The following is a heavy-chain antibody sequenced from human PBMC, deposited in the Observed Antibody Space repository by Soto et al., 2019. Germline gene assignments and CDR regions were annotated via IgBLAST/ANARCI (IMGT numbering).Heavy chain of an antibody. D-gene: IGHD3-10*01. V-gene: IGHV1-69*08. CDR3: AREEYYYGSGAFFDY. CDR1: GGTFSSYT. J-gene: IGHJ4*02. Sequence: QVQLVQSGAEVKKPGSSVKVSCKASGGTFSSYTISWVRQAPGQGLEWMGRSIPILGMANYAQKFQGRVTITADKSTSTAYMELSSLRSEDTAVYYCAREEYYYGSGAFFDYWGQGTLVTVSS. CDR2: SIPILGMA.